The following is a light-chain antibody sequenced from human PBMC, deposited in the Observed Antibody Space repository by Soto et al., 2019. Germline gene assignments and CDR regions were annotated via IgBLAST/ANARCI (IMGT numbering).Light chain of an antibody. J-gene: IGKJ2*01. Sequence: DIVMTQSPLSLPVTPGEPASISCRSSQSLLSSNGNNYLDWLLQKPGQSPQLLIYLGSYRASGVPDRFSGSGSGSDFTLKISRVEAEDVGVYYCMQALQTPGTFGQGTTLEMK. CDR2: LGS. V-gene: IGKV2-28*01. CDR3: MQALQTPGT. CDR1: QSLLSSNGNNY.